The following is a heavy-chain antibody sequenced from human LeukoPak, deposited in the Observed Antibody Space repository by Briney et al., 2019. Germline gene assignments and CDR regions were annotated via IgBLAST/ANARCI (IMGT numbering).Heavy chain of an antibody. CDR1: GFTFSSYE. J-gene: IGHJ4*02. CDR3: ARIVVVPSYYFDY. D-gene: IGHD3-22*01. CDR2: ISSSGSTI. Sequence: PGGSLRLSCAASGFTFSSYEMNWVRQAPGKGLEWVSYISSSGSTIYYADSVKGRFTISRDNAKNSLYLQMNSLRAEDTAVYYCARIVVVPSYYFDYWGQETLVTVSS. V-gene: IGHV3-48*03.